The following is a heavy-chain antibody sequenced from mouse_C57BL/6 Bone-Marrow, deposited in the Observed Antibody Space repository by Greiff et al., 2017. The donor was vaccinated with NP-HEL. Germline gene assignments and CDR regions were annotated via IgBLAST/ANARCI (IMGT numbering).Heavy chain of an antibody. CDR2: INPNNGGT. Sequence: EVQLQQSGPELVKPGASVKISCKASGYTFPDYYMNWVKQSHGKSLEWIGDINPNNGGTSYNQKFKGKATLTVDKSSSTAYMELRSLTSEDSAVYYCASEDGYYEFAYWGQGTLVTVSA. CDR3: ASEDGYYEFAY. CDR1: GYTFPDYY. V-gene: IGHV1-26*01. J-gene: IGHJ3*01. D-gene: IGHD2-3*01.